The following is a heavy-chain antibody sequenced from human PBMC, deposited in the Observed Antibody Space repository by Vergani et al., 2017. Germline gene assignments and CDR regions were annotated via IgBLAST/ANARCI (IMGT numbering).Heavy chain of an antibody. CDR2: IYTSGAT. CDR3: ARGGVVGFAGNSYYYGMDV. CDR1: GGSFSTGGQS. D-gene: IGHD2-2*01. V-gene: IGHV4-61*02. Sequence: QVQLQESGPGLVKPSQTLSLTCTVSGGSFSTGGQSWTWLRQSAGKGLEWIGRIYTSGATNYNPSLKSRVTISVDTSKNQFSLKLSSVTAADTAVYYCARGGVVGFAGNSYYYGMDVWGQGTTVTVSS. J-gene: IGHJ6*02.